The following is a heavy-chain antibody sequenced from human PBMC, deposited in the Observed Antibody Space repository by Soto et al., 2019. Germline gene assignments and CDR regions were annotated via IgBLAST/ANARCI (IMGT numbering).Heavy chain of an antibody. D-gene: IGHD2-21*02. Sequence: QVQLQESGPGLVKPSQTLSLTCTVSGGSISSGVYYWSWIRQHPGKGLEWIGYIYYSGSTYYNPYLKSRVTISVDTSKNQFSLKLSSVTAADTAVYYCAREDTVVTLGGMDVWGQGTTVTVSS. CDR1: GGSISSGVYY. V-gene: IGHV4-31*03. J-gene: IGHJ6*02. CDR3: AREDTVVTLGGMDV. CDR2: IYYSGST.